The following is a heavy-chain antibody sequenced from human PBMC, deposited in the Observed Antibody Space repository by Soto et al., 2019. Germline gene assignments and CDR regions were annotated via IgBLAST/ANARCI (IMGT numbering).Heavy chain of an antibody. V-gene: IGHV4-59*01. CDR2: IYYSGST. CDR1: GGSISSYY. CDR3: ARVDSDFWSVIGPFDY. D-gene: IGHD3-3*01. J-gene: IGHJ4*02. Sequence: SETLSLTCTVSGGSISSYYWSWIRQPPGKGLEWIGYIYYSGSTNYNPSLKSRVTISVDTSKNQFSLKLSSVTAADTAVYYCARVDSDFWSVIGPFDYWGQGTLVTVSS.